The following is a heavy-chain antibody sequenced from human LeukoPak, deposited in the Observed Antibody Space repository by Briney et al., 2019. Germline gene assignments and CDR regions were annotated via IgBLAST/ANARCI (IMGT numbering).Heavy chain of an antibody. V-gene: IGHV4-59*01. D-gene: IGHD3-22*01. J-gene: IGHJ5*02. CDR3: ARVGSSGYYYGWFDP. CDR1: GGSISSYY. CDR2: IYYSGST. Sequence: KPSETLSLTCTVSGGSISSYYWSWIRQPPGKGLEWIGYIYYSGSTNYNPSLKSRVTISVDTSKNQFSLKLSSVTAADTAVYYCARVGSSGYYYGWFDPWGQGTLVTVSS.